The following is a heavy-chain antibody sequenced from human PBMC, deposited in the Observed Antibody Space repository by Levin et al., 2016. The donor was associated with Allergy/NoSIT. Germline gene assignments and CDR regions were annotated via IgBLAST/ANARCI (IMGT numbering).Heavy chain of an antibody. D-gene: IGHD2-2*01. CDR1: GFSLSTSGVG. CDR2: IYWDDDK. Sequence: SGPTLVKPTQTLTLTCTFSGFSLSTSGVGVGWIRQPPGKALEWLALIYWDDDKRYSPSLKSRLTITKDTSKNQVVLTMTNMDPVDTATYYCAHSLQLNPYQLLNNWFDPWGQGTLVTVSS. J-gene: IGHJ5*02. V-gene: IGHV2-5*02. CDR3: AHSLQLNPYQLLNNWFDP.